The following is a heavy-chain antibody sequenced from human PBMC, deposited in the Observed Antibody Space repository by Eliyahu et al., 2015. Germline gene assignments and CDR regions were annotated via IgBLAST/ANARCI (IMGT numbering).Heavy chain of an antibody. Sequence: QVQLVQSGAEVKKPGSSXKVSCKASGXTFSXXAIXWVRQAPGQGLEWMGRIIPIXGIANYAQKFQGRVTITADKSTSTAYMELSSLRSEDTAVYYCARQPSVDDFWSGPNDYWGQGTLVTVSS. CDR1: GXTFSXXA. CDR2: IIPIXGIA. J-gene: IGHJ4*02. V-gene: IGHV1-69*09. D-gene: IGHD3-3*01. CDR3: ARQPSVDDFWSGPNDY.